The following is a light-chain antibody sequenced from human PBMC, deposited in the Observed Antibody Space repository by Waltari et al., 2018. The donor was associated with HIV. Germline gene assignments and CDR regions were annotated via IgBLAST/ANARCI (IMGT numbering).Light chain of an antibody. J-gene: IGLJ1*01. CDR1: SSDVGGVNS. CDR3: CSYGGTYNV. CDR2: EVS. V-gene: IGLV2-11*01. Sequence: QSALTQPRSVSGSPGQSVPIPCTGTSSDVGGVNSVSWYQQHPGKAPKLLIYEVSKWPSGVPDRFSGSKSGNTASLTISGLRADDEADYYCCSYGGTYNVFGTGTKVTIL.